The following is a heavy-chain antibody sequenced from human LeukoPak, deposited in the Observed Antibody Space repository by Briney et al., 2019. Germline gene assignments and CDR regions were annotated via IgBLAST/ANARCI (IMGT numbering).Heavy chain of an antibody. CDR3: ARGLDLYYYDSSGYYLGD. J-gene: IGHJ4*02. V-gene: IGHV4-34*01. CDR1: GGSFSGYY. D-gene: IGHD3-22*01. CDR2: INHSGST. Sequence: SETLSLTCAVYGGSFSGYYWSWIRQPPGKGLEWIGEINHSGSTNYNPSLKSRVTISVDTSKNQFSLKLSSVTAADTAVYYCARGLDLYYYDSSGYYLGDWGQGTLVTVSS.